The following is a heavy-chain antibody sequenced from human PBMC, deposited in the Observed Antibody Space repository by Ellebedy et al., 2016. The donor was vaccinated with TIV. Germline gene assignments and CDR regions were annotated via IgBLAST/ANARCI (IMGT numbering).Heavy chain of an antibody. CDR2: VNSDGSST. CDR1: GFTFSNAW. CDR3: TRGKDALDI. Sequence: GESLKISCAASGFTFSNAWMTWVRQAPGKGLVWVSRVNSDGSSTSYADSVKGRFTISRDNAKNTLHLQIHSLRAEDTAMYYCTRGKDALDIWGQGTMVTVSS. V-gene: IGHV3-74*01. J-gene: IGHJ3*02.